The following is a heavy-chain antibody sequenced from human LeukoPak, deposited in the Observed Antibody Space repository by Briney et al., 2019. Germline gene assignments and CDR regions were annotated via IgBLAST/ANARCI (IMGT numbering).Heavy chain of an antibody. Sequence: PSETLSLSCTVSGGSISISTDYWAWIRQPPGKGLGWIGSINYSGSTNYNPALKSRVTISVDTSKNQLSLKLSSVTAADTAVYYCARSPGQNAFDIWGQGTMVTVSS. CDR1: GGSISISTDY. J-gene: IGHJ3*02. CDR3: ARSPGQNAFDI. V-gene: IGHV4-39*01. CDR2: INYSGST.